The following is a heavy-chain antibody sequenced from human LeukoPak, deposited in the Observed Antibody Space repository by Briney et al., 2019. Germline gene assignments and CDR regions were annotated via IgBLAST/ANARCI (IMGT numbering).Heavy chain of an antibody. D-gene: IGHD3-22*01. CDR3: ARDYYYYDSSGSTTSAFDI. J-gene: IGHJ3*02. Sequence: GGSLRLSCAAPGFTFSSYAMSWVRQAPGKGLEWVSAISGSGGSTYYADSVKGRFTISRDNSKNTLYLQMNSLRAEDTAVYYCARDYYYYDSSGSTTSAFDIWGQGTMVTVSS. CDR2: ISGSGGST. V-gene: IGHV3-23*01. CDR1: GFTFSSYA.